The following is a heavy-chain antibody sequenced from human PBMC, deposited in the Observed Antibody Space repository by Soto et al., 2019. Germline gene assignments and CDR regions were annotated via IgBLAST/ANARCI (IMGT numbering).Heavy chain of an antibody. CDR3: TTVFEY. CDR2: IDGVGAGT. Sequence: EVQLVQSGGGSVQPGGSLRLSCAASGFTFTNYWMHWVRQVPGTGLVWVSRIDGVGAGTRYSDSVRGRFTISRDNAENMLYLQMNSLRAEDTAVYYCTTVFEYWCQGNRVTVSS. V-gene: IGHV3-74*01. CDR1: GFTFTNYW. J-gene: IGHJ4*02.